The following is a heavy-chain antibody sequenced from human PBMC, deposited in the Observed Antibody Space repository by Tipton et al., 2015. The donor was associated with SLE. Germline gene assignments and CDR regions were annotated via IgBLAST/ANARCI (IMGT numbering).Heavy chain of an antibody. CDR1: GFTFSSYW. D-gene: IGHD2-2*01. CDR2: VNSDGSST. J-gene: IGHJ6*03. V-gene: IGHV3-74*01. Sequence: SLRLSCAASGFTFSSYWMHWVRQVPGKGLVWVSRVNSDGSSTSYADSVKGRFTISRDNAKNTLYLQMNSLRAEDTAVYSCAREYPGSFYYMDVWGKGTTVTVSS. CDR3: AREYPGSFYYMDV.